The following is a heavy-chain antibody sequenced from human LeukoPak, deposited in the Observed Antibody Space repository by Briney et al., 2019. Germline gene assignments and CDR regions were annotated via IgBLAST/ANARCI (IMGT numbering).Heavy chain of an antibody. D-gene: IGHD6-19*01. CDR2: IYHSGNT. V-gene: IGHV4-34*01. CDR3: ARDSGGGTRGWPFDY. CDR1: GGSFSGYY. Sequence: SETLSLTCAVYGGSFSGYYWGWIRQPPGKGLEWIGSIYHSGNTYYNPSLKSRVTISVDTPKNQFSLKLRSVTAADTAMYYCARDSGGGTRGWPFDYGGQGTLVTVSS. J-gene: IGHJ4*02.